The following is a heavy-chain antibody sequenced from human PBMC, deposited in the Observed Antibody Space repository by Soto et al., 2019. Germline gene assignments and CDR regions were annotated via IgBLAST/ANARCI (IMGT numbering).Heavy chain of an antibody. V-gene: IGHV4-34*01. J-gene: IGHJ4*02. CDR1: GGSFSGYY. Sequence: QVQLQQWGAGLLKPSETLSLTGAVYGGSFSGYYWTWIRQPPGTGLEWMGEINHSGSTNYTPSLKSQVTISVDTSKNQFSLKLTSVTAAYTAVYYCARDKITGLFDYWGQGTLVTVSS. CDR3: ARDKITGLFDY. D-gene: IGHD2-8*02. CDR2: INHSGST.